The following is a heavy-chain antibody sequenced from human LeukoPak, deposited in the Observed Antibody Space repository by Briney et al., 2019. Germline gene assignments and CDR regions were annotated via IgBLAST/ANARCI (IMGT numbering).Heavy chain of an antibody. V-gene: IGHV4-38-2*02. D-gene: IGHD3-22*01. CDR1: GYTISSGYY. Sequence: PSETLSLTCTVSGYTISSGYYWGWIRQTPGKGLEWIGSFYYRGNTYYNPSLKSRVTVSVDTSKNQFSLKLSSVTAADTAIYYCARETRNHYDSIGYYLFDYWGQGTLVTVSS. CDR3: ARETRNHYDSIGYYLFDY. CDR2: FYYRGNT. J-gene: IGHJ4*02.